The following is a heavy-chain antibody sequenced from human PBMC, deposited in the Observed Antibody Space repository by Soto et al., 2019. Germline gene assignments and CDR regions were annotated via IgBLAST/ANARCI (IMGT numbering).Heavy chain of an antibody. CDR1: GGTFSSYA. CDR3: ATGGGYLGFDY. CDR2: IIPISGTA. Sequence: GASVKVSCKASGGTFSSYAISWVRQAPGQGLEWMGGIIPISGTANYAQKFQGRVTITEDTSTDTAYMELSSLRSEDTAVYYCATGGGYLGFDYWGQGTPVTVSS. V-gene: IGHV1-69*06. J-gene: IGHJ4*02. D-gene: IGHD3-22*01.